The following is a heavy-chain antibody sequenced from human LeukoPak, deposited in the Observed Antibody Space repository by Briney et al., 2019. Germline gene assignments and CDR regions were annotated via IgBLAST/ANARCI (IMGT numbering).Heavy chain of an antibody. CDR2: ISSSGGST. CDR3: AKVWDTYYYDSSGSFDY. J-gene: IGHJ4*02. V-gene: IGHV3-23*01. D-gene: IGHD3-22*01. Sequence: QTGGSLRLSCAASGFTFSSYAMSWVRQAPGKGLEWVSAISSSGGSTYYADSVKGRFTISRDNSKNTLYLQMNSLRAEDTAVYYCAKVWDTYYYDSSGSFDYWGQGTLVTVSS. CDR1: GFTFSSYA.